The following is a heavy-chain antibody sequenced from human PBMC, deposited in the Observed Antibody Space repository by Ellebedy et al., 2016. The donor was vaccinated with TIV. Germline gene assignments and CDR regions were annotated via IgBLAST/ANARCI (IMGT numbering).Heavy chain of an antibody. D-gene: IGHD2-15*01. CDR2: IYSGGTT. Sequence: GESLKISCAASGFTVSSNYMSWVRQAPGKGLEWVSVIYSGGTTHYADSVKGRFTISRDNAKNSLYLQMNSLRDEDTAVYYCARVEGYCSGGSCYSAHLFDYWGQGTLVTVSS. CDR1: GFTVSSNY. CDR3: ARVEGYCSGGSCYSAHLFDY. V-gene: IGHV3-66*01. J-gene: IGHJ4*02.